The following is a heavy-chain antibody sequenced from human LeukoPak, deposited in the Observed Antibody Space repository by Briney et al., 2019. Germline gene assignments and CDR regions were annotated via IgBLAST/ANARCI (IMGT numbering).Heavy chain of an antibody. D-gene: IGHD5-12*01. CDR2: IYHSGST. Sequence: SETLSLTCTVSGGSISSGGYYWSWIRQHPGKGLEWIGYIYHSGSTYYNPSLKSRVTISVDTSKNQFSLKLSSVTAADTAVYYCARGRLRRTYYFDYWGQGTLVTVSS. J-gene: IGHJ4*02. CDR3: ARGRLRRTYYFDY. V-gene: IGHV4-31*03. CDR1: GGSISSGGYY.